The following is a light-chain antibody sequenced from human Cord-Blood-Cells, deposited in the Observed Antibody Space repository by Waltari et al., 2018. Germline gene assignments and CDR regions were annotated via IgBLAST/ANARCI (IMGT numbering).Light chain of an antibody. Sequence: DIQMTQSPSSLSASVGDRVTITCRASQSISSYVNWYQQKPGKAPKLLIYAASSLQSGVPSRFSGSGSGTDFTLTISSLQPEDFATYYCQQSYSTPPDFGPGTKVDIK. V-gene: IGKV1-39*01. CDR1: QSISSY. CDR3: QQSYSTPPD. J-gene: IGKJ3*01. CDR2: AAS.